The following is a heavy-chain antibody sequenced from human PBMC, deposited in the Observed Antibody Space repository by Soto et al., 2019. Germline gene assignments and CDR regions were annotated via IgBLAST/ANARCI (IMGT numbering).Heavy chain of an antibody. V-gene: IGHV1-69*04. J-gene: IGHJ5*02. CDR3: ARDKVVVVPAASTWFDP. D-gene: IGHD2-2*01. CDR2: IIPILGIA. CDR1: GGTFSSYT. Sequence: GASVKVSCKASGGTFSSYTISWVRQAPGQGLEWMGRIIPILGIANYAQKFQGRVTITADKSTSTAYVELSSLRSEDTAVYYCARDKVVVVPAASTWFDPWGQGTLVTVSS.